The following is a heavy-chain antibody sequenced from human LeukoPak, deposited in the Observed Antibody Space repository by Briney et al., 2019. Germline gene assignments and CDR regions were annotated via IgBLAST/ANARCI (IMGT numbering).Heavy chain of an antibody. CDR2: IKQDGSEI. Sequence: AGGSLRLSCAASGFTLSSYWMSWVRQAPGKGLEWVANIKQDGSEINYVDSVKGRFTISRDNAKNSMLLQMNSLRAEDTAVYYCARADYGGNLFFDYWGQGALVTVSS. V-gene: IGHV3-7*04. D-gene: IGHD4-23*01. J-gene: IGHJ4*02. CDR1: GFTLSSYW. CDR3: ARADYGGNLFFDY.